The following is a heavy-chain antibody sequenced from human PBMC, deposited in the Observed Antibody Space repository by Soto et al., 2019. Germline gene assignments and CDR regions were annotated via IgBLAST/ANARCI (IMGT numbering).Heavy chain of an antibody. D-gene: IGHD3-10*01. Sequence: ASVKVSCKASGYTFTSYYMHWVRQAPGQGLEWMGRINPSSGSTSYAQKFQGRVTITRDTSTSTAYMELSSLRSEDTAVYYCARNGLLWFGEPHYYYMDVWGKGTTVTVSS. CDR3: ARNGLLWFGEPHYYYMDV. CDR1: GYTFTSYY. V-gene: IGHV1-46*01. J-gene: IGHJ6*03. CDR2: INPSSGST.